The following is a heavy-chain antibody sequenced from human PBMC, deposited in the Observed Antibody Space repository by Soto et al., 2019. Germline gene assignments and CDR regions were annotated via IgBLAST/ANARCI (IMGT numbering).Heavy chain of an antibody. CDR1: GGSISSSDYY. J-gene: IGHJ4*02. Sequence: SETLSLTCSVSGGSISSSDYYWGWVRQPPGKGLEWIGAVYYSGSTYYYPSLNGRVTISVDTSKNQFSLNLRSVTAADTAVYYCARQTGGLGYYLDYWGQGALVTVSS. CDR3: ARQTGGLGYYLDY. CDR2: VYYSGST. V-gene: IGHV4-39*01. D-gene: IGHD3-16*01.